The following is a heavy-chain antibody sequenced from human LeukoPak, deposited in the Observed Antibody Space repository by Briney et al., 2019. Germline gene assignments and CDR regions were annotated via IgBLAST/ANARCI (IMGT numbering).Heavy chain of an antibody. D-gene: IGHD2-2*01. CDR3: ARVWTDIVVVPAAPDY. CDR1: GFIFSNYW. CDR2: ISSSGSTI. J-gene: IGHJ4*02. V-gene: IGHV3-11*04. Sequence: GGSLRLSCEVSGFIFSNYWMSWIRQAPGKGLEWVSYISSSGSTIYYADSVKGRFTISRDNAKNSLYLQMNSLRAEDTAVYYCARVWTDIVVVPAAPDYWGQGTLVTVSS.